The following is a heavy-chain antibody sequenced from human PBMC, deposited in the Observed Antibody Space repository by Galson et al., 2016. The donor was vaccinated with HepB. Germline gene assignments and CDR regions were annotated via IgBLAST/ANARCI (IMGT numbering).Heavy chain of an antibody. V-gene: IGHV1-18*04. Sequence: SVKVSCKASGYTFSTYGISWVRQAPGQGLEWMGWISAYNGYRNYAQKFQGRITMTTDTATSTAYMELDSLRSDDTAVYYCARDKFVVVVDATPEVDYWGQGTLVTVSS. J-gene: IGHJ4*02. CDR2: ISAYNGYR. CDR3: ARDKFVVVVDATPEVDY. CDR1: GYTFSTYG. D-gene: IGHD2-15*01.